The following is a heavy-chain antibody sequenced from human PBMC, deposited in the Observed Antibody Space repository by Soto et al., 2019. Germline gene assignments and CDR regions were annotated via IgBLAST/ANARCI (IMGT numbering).Heavy chain of an antibody. CDR2: INHSGST. CDR3: TRVRYGYYYYYGMDV. Sequence: SETLSLTCAVYGGSFSGYYWSWIRQPPGKGLEWIGEINHSGSTNYNPSLKSRVTISVDTSKNQFSLKLSSVTAADTAVYYCTRVRYGYYYYYGMDVWGQGTTVTVSS. D-gene: IGHD3-9*01. V-gene: IGHV4-34*01. CDR1: GGSFSGYY. J-gene: IGHJ6*02.